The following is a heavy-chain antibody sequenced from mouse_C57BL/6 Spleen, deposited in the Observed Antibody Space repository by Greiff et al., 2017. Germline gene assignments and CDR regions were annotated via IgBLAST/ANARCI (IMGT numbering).Heavy chain of an antibody. V-gene: IGHV1-81*01. CDR3: ASTQGPGAY. CDR2: IYPRSGNT. D-gene: IGHD3-2*02. J-gene: IGHJ3*01. CDR1: GYTFTSYG. Sequence: QVQLKQSGAELARPGASVKLSCKASGYTFTSYGISWVKQRTGQGLEWIGEIYPRSGNTYYNEKFKGKATLTADKSSSTAYMELRSLTSEDSAVYFCASTQGPGAYWGQGTLVTVSA.